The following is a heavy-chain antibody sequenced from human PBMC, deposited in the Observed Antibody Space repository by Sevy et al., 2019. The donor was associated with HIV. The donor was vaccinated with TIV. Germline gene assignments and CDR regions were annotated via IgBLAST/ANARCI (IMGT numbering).Heavy chain of an antibody. V-gene: IGHV3-30*04. Sequence: GGSLRLSCAASGFTFSSYAMHWVRQAPGKGLEWVAVISYDGSNKYYADSVKGRFTISRDNSKNTLNLEMNSLGTEDTAVYYCARDQGAVVIVAATLFEYWGQGTLVTVSS. J-gene: IGHJ4*02. CDR3: ARDQGAVVIVAATLFEY. D-gene: IGHD2-15*01. CDR1: GFTFSSYA. CDR2: ISYDGSNK.